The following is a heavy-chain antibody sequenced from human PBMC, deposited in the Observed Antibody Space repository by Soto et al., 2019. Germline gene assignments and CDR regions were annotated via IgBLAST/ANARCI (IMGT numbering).Heavy chain of an antibody. CDR3: SIVLVPRPSRDFHY. D-gene: IGHD2-2*01. CDR2: IYYSGST. Sequence: PSETLSLTCTVSGGSISSYYWSWIRQPPGKGLEWIGYIYYSGSTKYNPSLKSRITISVAASKNQFSLKLSSGTGADAAVYYFSIVLVPRPSRDFHYWCQGLLV. V-gene: IGHV4-59*12. J-gene: IGHJ4*02. CDR1: GGSISSYY.